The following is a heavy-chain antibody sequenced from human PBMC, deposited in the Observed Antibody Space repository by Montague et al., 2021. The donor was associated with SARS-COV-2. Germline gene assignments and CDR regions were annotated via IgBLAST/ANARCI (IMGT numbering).Heavy chain of an antibody. CDR2: ISRSGSII. CDR1: GFTFSSYE. V-gene: IGHV3-48*03. J-gene: IGHJ6*02. CDR3: AKSGVVINPYYYYSMDV. D-gene: IGHD3-22*01. Sequence: SLRLSCAASGFTFSSYEMNWVRQAPGKGLEWVSYISRSGSIIYYADSVKGRFTISRDNSKNTLYLQMNSLRGEDTAIYYCAKSGVVINPYYYYSMDVWGQGTTVTVSS.